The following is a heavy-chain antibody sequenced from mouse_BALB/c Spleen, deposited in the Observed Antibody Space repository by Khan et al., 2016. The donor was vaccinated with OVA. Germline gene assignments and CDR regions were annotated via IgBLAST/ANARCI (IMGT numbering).Heavy chain of an antibody. D-gene: IGHD2-4*01. Sequence: VQLQQSGAELVKPGALVKLSCTASDFNIKDTYMYWVRQRPEQGLGWIGKIDPATGNTKYDPKFQGKATITVDKSSNTAYLQLSSLTFEDTEVWYGASFDYGGGAWFACWGQGTLVTVSA. V-gene: IGHV14-3*02. CDR3: ASFDYGGGAWFAC. J-gene: IGHJ3*01. CDR2: IDPATGNT. CDR1: DFNIKDTY.